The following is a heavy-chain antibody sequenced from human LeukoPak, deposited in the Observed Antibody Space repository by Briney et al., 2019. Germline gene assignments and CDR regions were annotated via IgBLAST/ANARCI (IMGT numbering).Heavy chain of an antibody. CDR3: ASLAGPYGGNDGYFQH. J-gene: IGHJ1*01. D-gene: IGHD4-23*01. CDR1: GGSISSYY. CDR2: IYTSGST. V-gene: IGHV4-4*07. Sequence: SETLSLTCTVSGGSISSYYWSWIRQPAGKGLEWIGRIYTSGSTNYNPPLKSRVTMSVDTSKNQFSLKLSSVTAADTAVYYCASLAGPYGGNDGYFQHWGQGTLVTVSS.